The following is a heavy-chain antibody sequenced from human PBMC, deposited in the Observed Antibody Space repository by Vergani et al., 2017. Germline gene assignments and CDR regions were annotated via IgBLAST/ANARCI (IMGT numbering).Heavy chain of an antibody. CDR1: GGSISSHY. CDR2: IYYSGST. Sequence: QVQLQESGPGLVKPSETLSLTCTVSGGSISSHYWSWIRQRPGKGLEWIGYIYYSGSTNYNPSLKSRVTISVDTSKNQFSLKLSSVTAADTAVYYCARDSIYGLFDYWGQGTLVTVSS. V-gene: IGHV4-59*11. J-gene: IGHJ4*02. CDR3: ARDSIYGLFDY. D-gene: IGHD3-10*01.